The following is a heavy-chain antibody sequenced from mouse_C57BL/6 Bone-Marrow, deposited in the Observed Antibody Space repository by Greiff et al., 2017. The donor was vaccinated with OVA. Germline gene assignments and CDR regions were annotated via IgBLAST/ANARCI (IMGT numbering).Heavy chain of an antibody. J-gene: IGHJ3*01. Sequence: QVQLQQPGAELVKPGASVKLSCKASGYTFTSYWMQWVKQRPGQGLEWIGEIDPSDSYTNYNQKFKGKATLTVDTSSSTAYMQLSSLTSEDSAVYYCARETGTRAYWGQGTLVIVSA. CDR3: ARETGTRAY. CDR2: IDPSDSYT. CDR1: GYTFTSYW. D-gene: IGHD4-1*01. V-gene: IGHV1-50*01.